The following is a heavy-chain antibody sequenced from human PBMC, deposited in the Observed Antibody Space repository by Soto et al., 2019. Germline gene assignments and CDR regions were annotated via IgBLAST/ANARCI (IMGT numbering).Heavy chain of an antibody. J-gene: IGHJ4*02. Sequence: QVQLQESGPGLVKPSETLSLTCTDSGGSISSFYWSWIRQRPGKGLEWIGYVYYNGGNNYNPSLKTRVTISVDTSQNQFSLKLGSVTAADTAVYYCARGGSAYSSVTNRYFDYWGQGTLVTVSS. CDR1: GGSISSFY. D-gene: IGHD3-16*01. CDR3: ARGGSAYSSVTNRYFDY. V-gene: IGHV4-59*01. CDR2: VYYNGGN.